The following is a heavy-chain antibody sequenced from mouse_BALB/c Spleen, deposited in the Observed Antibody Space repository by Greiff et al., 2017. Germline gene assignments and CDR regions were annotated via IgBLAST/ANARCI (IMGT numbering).Heavy chain of an antibody. CDR1: GFTFSSYY. CDR3: ARHYYGNYDWYFDV. V-gene: IGHV5-6-2*01. Sequence: EVKVEESGGGLVKLGGSLKLSCAASGFTFSSYYMSWVRQTPEKRLELVAAINSNGGSTYYPDTVKGRFTISRDNAKNTLYLQMSSLKSEDTALYYCARHYYGNYDWYFDVWGAGTTVTVSS. CDR2: INSNGGST. D-gene: IGHD2-1*01. J-gene: IGHJ1*01.